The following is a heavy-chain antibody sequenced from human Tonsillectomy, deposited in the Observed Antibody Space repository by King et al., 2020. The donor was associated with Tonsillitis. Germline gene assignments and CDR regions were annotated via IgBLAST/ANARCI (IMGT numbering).Heavy chain of an antibody. D-gene: IGHD3-22*01. V-gene: IGHV3-30*02. CDR1: GFTFSSYG. Sequence: VQLVESGGGVVQPGGSLRLSCVASGFTFSSYGMHWVRQAPGKGLEWVAFIRYHGSNKYYVDSVKGRFTISRDNSKNTLYLQMNSLRAEDTAVYFCAKGDGFDSPSEDYAMDVWGQGSTVTVSS. J-gene: IGHJ6*02. CDR3: AKGDGFDSPSEDYAMDV. CDR2: IRYHGSNK.